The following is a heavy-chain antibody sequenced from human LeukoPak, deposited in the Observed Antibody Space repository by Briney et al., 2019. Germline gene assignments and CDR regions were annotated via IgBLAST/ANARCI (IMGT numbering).Heavy chain of an antibody. D-gene: IGHD3-9*01. CDR2: IWYDGSNK. CDR1: GFTFSSYG. CDR3: VRDMYYDILTGYADFDY. Sequence: SGGSLRLSCAASGFTFSSYGMHWVRQAPGKGLEWVAVIWYDGSNKYYADSVKGRFTISRDNSKNTLYLQMNSLRAEDTAVYYCVRDMYYDILTGYADFDYWGQGTLVTVSS. V-gene: IGHV3-33*01. J-gene: IGHJ4*02.